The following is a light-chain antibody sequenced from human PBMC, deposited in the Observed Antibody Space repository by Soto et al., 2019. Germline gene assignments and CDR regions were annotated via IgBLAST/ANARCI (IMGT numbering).Light chain of an antibody. V-gene: IGLV2-8*01. CDR2: KVT. Sequence: QSVLTQPPSASGSPGQSVTISCTGTSSDVGGYNYVSWYQQHPGKAPKLMIYKVTKRPSEVPDRFSGSKSGNTASLTVSGLQAEDEADYYCSSYAGSNKLFGGGTKLTVL. J-gene: IGLJ2*01. CDR1: SSDVGGYNY. CDR3: SSYAGSNKL.